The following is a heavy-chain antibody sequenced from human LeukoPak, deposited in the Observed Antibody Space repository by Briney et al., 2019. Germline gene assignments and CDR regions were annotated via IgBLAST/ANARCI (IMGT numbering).Heavy chain of an antibody. J-gene: IGHJ4*02. CDR3: ARRGAWYYFDY. CDR1: GGSISTYY. Sequence: SETLSLTCTVSGGSISTYYWSWIRQPPGKGLEWIGYIYYSGSTNYNPSLKSRVTISVDTSKNQFSLKLSSVTAADTAVYNCARRGAWYYFDYWGQGTLVTVSS. CDR2: IYYSGST. V-gene: IGHV4-59*08.